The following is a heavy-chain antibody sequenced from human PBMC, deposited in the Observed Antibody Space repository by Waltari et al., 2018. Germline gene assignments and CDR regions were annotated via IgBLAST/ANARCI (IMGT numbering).Heavy chain of an antibody. Sequence: EVQLLESGGGLVQPGGSLRLSCAASGFTFSSYAMSWVRQAPGKGVGWVSGVSGSGGRTYSADSVKGRFTISRDNSKNTLYLQRNSLRAEDTAVYYCAKEGSGYSYADYWGQGTLVTVSS. CDR2: VSGSGGRT. D-gene: IGHD5-18*01. J-gene: IGHJ4*02. CDR1: GFTFSSYA. CDR3: AKEGSGYSYADY. V-gene: IGHV3-23*01.